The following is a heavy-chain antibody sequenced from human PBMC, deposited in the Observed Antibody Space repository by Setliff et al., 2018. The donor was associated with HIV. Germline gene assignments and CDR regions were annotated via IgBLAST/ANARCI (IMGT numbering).Heavy chain of an antibody. D-gene: IGHD3-22*01. CDR1: GGSITRTPYY. CDR2: IHHSGNT. Sequence: PSETLSLTCTVSGGSITRTPYYWGWIRQPPGKGLEWIGSIHHSGNTYYNPSLNSRVTISLDTSKNQFSLKLTSVTAADTAVYYCANRLYYYDSSGSLREEGFDPWGQGTLVTVSS. J-gene: IGHJ5*02. V-gene: IGHV4-39*01. CDR3: ANRLYYYDSSGSLREEGFDP.